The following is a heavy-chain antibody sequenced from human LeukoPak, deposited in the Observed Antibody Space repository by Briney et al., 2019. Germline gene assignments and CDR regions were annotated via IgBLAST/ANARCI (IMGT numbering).Heavy chain of an antibody. CDR2: INPNSGGT. CDR1: GYTFTDYY. J-gene: IGHJ4*02. V-gene: IGHV1-2*02. Sequence: ASVKASCKASGYTFTDYYMHWVRQAPGQGLEWMGWINPNSGGTNYAQKFQGRVTITRNTSISTAYMELSSLRSEDTAVYYCARAGYSFFDYWGQGTLVTVSS. CDR3: ARAGYSFFDY. D-gene: IGHD5-18*01.